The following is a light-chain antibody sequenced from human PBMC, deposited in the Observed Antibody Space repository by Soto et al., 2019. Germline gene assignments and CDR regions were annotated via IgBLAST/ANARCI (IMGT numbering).Light chain of an antibody. CDR3: AAWDDSLNGYV. CDR2: SSN. V-gene: IGLV1-44*01. J-gene: IGLJ1*01. CDR1: SSNIGSNT. Sequence: QSVLTQPPSASGTPGQRVTISCSGSSSNIGSNTVSWYQQLPGTAPKLLIYSSNQRPSGVPDRFSGSKSGTSASLAISGLQSEDEADYYCAAWDDSLNGYVFGTATKVTVL.